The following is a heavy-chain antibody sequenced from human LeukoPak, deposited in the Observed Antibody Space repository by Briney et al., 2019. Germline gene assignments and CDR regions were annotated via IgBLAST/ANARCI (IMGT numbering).Heavy chain of an antibody. J-gene: IGHJ6*02. CDR2: ISSSGSTI. CDR3: ARLHRGEPYYYYYYGMDV. Sequence: ESGGGLVKPGGSLRLSCAASGFTFSDYYMSWIRQAPGKGLEWASYISSSGSTIYYADSVKGRFTISRDNAKNSLYLQMNSLRAEDTAVYYCARLHRGEPYYYYYYGMDVWGQGTTVTVSS. CDR1: GFTFSDYY. V-gene: IGHV3-11*01. D-gene: IGHD1-14*01.